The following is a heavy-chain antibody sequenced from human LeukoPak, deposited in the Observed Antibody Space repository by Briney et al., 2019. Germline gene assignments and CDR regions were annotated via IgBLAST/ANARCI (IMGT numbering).Heavy chain of an antibody. J-gene: IGHJ4*02. CDR1: GFTFSSYE. Sequence: PGGSLRLSCAASGFTFSSYEMNWVRQAPGKGLEWVSYISSSGSTIYYADSVKGRFTISRDNSKNTLYLQMNSLRAEDTAVYYCARERGNFDYWGQGTLVTVSS. CDR3: ARERGNFDY. V-gene: IGHV3-48*03. CDR2: ISSSGSTI.